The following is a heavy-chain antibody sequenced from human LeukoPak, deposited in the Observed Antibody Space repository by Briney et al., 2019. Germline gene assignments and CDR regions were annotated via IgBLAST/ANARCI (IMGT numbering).Heavy chain of an antibody. J-gene: IGHJ4*02. CDR3: ASLDSSGYSYYFDY. V-gene: IGHV3-21*01. Sequence: GGSLRLSCAASGFTFSSYSMNWVRQAPGKGLEWVSSISSSSSYIYYADSVKGRFTISRDNAKNSLYLQMNSLRAEDTAVYYCASLDSSGYSYYFDYWGQGTLVTVSS. CDR1: GFTFSSYS. CDR2: ISSSSSYI. D-gene: IGHD3-22*01.